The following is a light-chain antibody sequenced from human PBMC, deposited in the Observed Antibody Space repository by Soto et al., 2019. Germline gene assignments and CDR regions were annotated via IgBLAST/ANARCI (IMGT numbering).Light chain of an antibody. V-gene: IGLV2-8*01. J-gene: IGLJ2*01. Sequence: QSALTQPPSASGSPGQSVAISCTGTSSDVGGYNYVSWYQQHPGKAPKLMIYEVNKRPSGVPDRFSGSKSGNTASLTVSGLQAEDEADYYCSSYTSNSTLVLFGGGTKVTVL. CDR1: SSDVGGYNY. CDR2: EVN. CDR3: SSYTSNSTLVL.